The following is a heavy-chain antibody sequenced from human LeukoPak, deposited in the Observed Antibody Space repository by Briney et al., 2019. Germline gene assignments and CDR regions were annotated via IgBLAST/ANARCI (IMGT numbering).Heavy chain of an antibody. CDR1: GGTFSSYA. CDR2: IIPIFGTA. CDR3: ARAVDYSNCLDY. Sequence: SVKVSCKASGGTFSSYATSWVRQAPGQGLEWMGGIIPIFGTANYAQKFQGRVTITTDESTSTAYMELSSLRSEDAAVYYCARAVDYSNCLDYWGQGTLVTVSS. J-gene: IGHJ4*02. V-gene: IGHV1-69*05. D-gene: IGHD4-11*01.